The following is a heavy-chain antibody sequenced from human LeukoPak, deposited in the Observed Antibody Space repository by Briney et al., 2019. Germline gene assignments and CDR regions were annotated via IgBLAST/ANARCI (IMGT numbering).Heavy chain of an antibody. J-gene: IGHJ5*02. CDR1: GFTFSDYY. V-gene: IGHV3-11*04. CDR2: ISSSGSTI. Sequence: GGSLRLSCAASGFTFSDYYMSWIRQAPGKGLEWVSYISSSGSTIYYADSVKGRFTISRDNAKNSLYLQMNSLRAEDTAVYYCARSYYYDHSWFDPWGQGTLVTVSS. CDR3: ARSYYYDHSWFDP. D-gene: IGHD3-22*01.